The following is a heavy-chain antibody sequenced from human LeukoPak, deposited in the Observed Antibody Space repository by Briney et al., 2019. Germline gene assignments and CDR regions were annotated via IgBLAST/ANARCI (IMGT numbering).Heavy chain of an antibody. CDR3: AREGPYSDSSRSRFDY. J-gene: IGHJ4*02. D-gene: IGHD6-6*01. Sequence: GASVRVSCKASGYTLTGYYIHWVRQAPGQGLEWTGIINPSGGSTSYAQKFQGRVTMTRDTSTSTVYMELSSLRSEDTAVYYCAREGPYSDSSRSRFDYWGQGTLVTVSS. CDR1: GYTLTGYY. V-gene: IGHV1-46*01. CDR2: INPSGGST.